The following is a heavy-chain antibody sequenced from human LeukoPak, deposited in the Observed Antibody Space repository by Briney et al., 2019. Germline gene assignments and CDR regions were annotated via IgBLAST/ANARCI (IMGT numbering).Heavy chain of an antibody. Sequence: PRGSLRLSCAASGFTSSSYEMNWVRQTPGKGLEWGSYISISGSTIYYADSVKGRFTISRDNAKNSLYLQMNSLRAEDTAVYYCASPPPYYDILTGYPYYYYMDVWGKGTTVTVSS. V-gene: IGHV3-48*03. CDR3: ASPPPYYDILTGYPYYYYMDV. J-gene: IGHJ6*03. CDR1: GFTSSSYE. CDR2: ISISGSTI. D-gene: IGHD3-9*01.